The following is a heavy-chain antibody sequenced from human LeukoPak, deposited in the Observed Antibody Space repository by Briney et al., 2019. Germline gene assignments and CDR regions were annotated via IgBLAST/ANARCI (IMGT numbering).Heavy chain of an antibody. CDR2: INPNSGGT. Sequence: GASVKVSCKASGYTFTGYYMHWVRQAPGQGLEWMGRINPNSGGTNYAQKFQGRVTMTRDTSISTAYMELSRLRSDDTAVYYCARHDDYGDYVQCDPWGQRTRVTVSS. CDR1: GYTFTGYY. CDR3: ARHDDYGDYVQCDP. J-gene: IGHJ5*02. V-gene: IGHV1-2*06. D-gene: IGHD4-17*01.